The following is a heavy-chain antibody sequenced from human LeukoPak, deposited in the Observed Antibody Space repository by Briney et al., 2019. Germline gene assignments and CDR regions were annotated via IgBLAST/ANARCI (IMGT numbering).Heavy chain of an antibody. CDR1: GYTFTSNY. J-gene: IGHJ4*02. CDR3: ARSYSATRHFDY. D-gene: IGHD2-15*01. V-gene: IGHV1-46*01. Sequence: ASVKVSCKAFGYTFTSNYMHWVRQAPGQGPEWMGVISPSGGSTTYAQKFQGRVTLTRDMSTSTDYLELSSLRSEDTAVYYCARSYSATRHFDYWGQGTLVTVSS. CDR2: ISPSGGST.